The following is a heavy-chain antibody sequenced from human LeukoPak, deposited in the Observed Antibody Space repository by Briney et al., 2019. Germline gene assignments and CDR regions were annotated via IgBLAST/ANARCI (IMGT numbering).Heavy chain of an antibody. D-gene: IGHD3-10*01. Sequence: PGGSLRLSCAASGFSFSSFNMNWVRQTPGKGLEWVSSIIASGGTTYYADSVKGRFTISRDNSKNTVYLQMNTLRAEDTAVYYCAKGAGGSYGLYYFDYWGQGALVTVSS. CDR1: GFSFSSFN. CDR3: AKGAGGSYGLYYFDY. J-gene: IGHJ4*02. CDR2: IIASGGTT. V-gene: IGHV3-23*01.